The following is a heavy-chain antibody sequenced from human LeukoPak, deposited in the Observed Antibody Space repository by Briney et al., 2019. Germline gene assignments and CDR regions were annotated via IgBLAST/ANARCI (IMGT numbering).Heavy chain of an antibody. J-gene: IGHJ4*02. D-gene: IGHD3-22*01. CDR2: IYYSGNT. CDR1: GGSISSGGYY. Sequence: KPSETLSLTCTVSGGSISSGGYYWSWIRQHPGKGLEWIGYIYYSGNTYYNPSLKSRLTISLDTSKNQFSLKLSSVTAADTAVYYCARWTAYYYDSSGPFENYWGQGTLVTVSS. V-gene: IGHV4-31*03. CDR3: ARWTAYYYDSSGPFENY.